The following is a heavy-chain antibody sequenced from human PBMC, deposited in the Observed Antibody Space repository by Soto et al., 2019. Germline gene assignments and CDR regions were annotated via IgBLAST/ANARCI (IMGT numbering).Heavy chain of an antibody. Sequence: SETLSLTCTVSGGSISSYYRSWIRQPPGKGLEWIGYIYYSGSTNYNTSLKSRVTISVDTSKNQFSLKLSSVTAADTAVYYCARRSSSRWYAFDYWGQGILVTVSP. V-gene: IGHV4-59*08. CDR1: GGSISSYY. J-gene: IGHJ4*02. CDR2: IYYSGST. CDR3: ARRSSSRWYAFDY. D-gene: IGHD6-19*01.